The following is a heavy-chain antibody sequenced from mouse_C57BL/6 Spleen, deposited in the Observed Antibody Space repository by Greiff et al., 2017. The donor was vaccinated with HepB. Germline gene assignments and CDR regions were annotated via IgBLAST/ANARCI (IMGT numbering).Heavy chain of an antibody. CDR3: TGRVYYAMDY. V-gene: IGHV6-3*01. Sequence: EVKLEESGGGLVQPGGSMKLSCVASGFTFSNYWMNWVRQSPEKGLEWVAQIRLKSDNYATHYAESVKGRFTISRDDSKSSVYLQMNNLRAEDTGIYYCTGRVYYAMDYWGQGTSVTVSS. J-gene: IGHJ4*01. CDR2: IRLKSDNYAT. CDR1: GFTFSNYW.